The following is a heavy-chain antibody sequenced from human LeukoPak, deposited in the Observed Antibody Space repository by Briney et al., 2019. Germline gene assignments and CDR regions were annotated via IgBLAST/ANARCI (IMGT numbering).Heavy chain of an antibody. CDR1: GYSFTTYA. Sequence: ASVKVSCKASGYSFTTYAMNWLRQAPGQGLEWMGWINPNTGNPTYAPGFTGRFVFSLDTSVSTAYLQISGLKADDTAVYYCARAYQPLGGLSLPDYWGQGTLVTVSS. D-gene: IGHD3-16*02. CDR2: INPNTGNP. J-gene: IGHJ4*02. CDR3: ARAYQPLGGLSLPDY. V-gene: IGHV7-4-1*02.